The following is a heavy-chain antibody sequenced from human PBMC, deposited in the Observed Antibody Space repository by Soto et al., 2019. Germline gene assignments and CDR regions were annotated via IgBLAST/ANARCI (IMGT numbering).Heavy chain of an antibody. CDR3: AREPVAYCGGDCRTFDY. Sequence: QVQLVESGGGVVQPGRSLRLSCAASGFTFSSYAMHWVRQAPGKGLEWVAVISYDGSNKYYADSVKGRFTISRDNSKNALYLQMNSIRAEDTAVYYCAREPVAYCGGDCRTFDYWGQGTLVTVSS. CDR2: ISYDGSNK. D-gene: IGHD2-21*02. J-gene: IGHJ4*02. V-gene: IGHV3-30-3*01. CDR1: GFTFSSYA.